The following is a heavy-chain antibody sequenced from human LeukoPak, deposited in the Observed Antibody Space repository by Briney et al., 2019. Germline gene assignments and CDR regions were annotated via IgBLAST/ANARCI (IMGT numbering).Heavy chain of an antibody. CDR3: AREGTPGDYDFWSGIYGMDV. V-gene: IGHV4-59*01. J-gene: IGHJ6*02. CDR1: GGSISSYY. CDR2: IYYSGST. D-gene: IGHD3-3*01. Sequence: SETLSLTCTVSGGSISSYYWSWIRQPPGKGLEWIGYIYYSGSTNYNPSLKSRVTISVDTSKNQFSLKLSSVTAADTAVYYCAREGTPGDYDFWSGIYGMDVWGQGTTVTVSS.